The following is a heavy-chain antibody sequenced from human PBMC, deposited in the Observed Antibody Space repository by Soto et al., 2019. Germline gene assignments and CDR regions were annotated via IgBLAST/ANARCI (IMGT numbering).Heavy chain of an antibody. J-gene: IGHJ3*02. Sequence: EVQLLESGGGLVQPGGSLRLSCAASGFTFSNYAMSWVRQAPGKGLEWVSAISGSGGSTYYADSVKGRFTISRDNSKKTLYQQMTSLRAEDTAVYYCAKDRPGIIVYDAFDIWGQGTMVTVSS. D-gene: IGHD3-16*02. CDR3: AKDRPGIIVYDAFDI. CDR2: ISGSGGST. V-gene: IGHV3-23*01. CDR1: GFTFSNYA.